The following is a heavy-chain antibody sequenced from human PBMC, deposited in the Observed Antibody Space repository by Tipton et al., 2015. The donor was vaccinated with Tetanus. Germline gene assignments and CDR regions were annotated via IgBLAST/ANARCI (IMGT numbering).Heavy chain of an antibody. V-gene: IGHV5-51*01. CDR2: FFPGDSES. Sequence: QLVQSGVEVKKPGESLKISCRGSGYSFSSYWIAWVRQVPGKGLEWMGIFFPGDSESRYSPSFQGQVTMSGDNSIRTAYLQWNSLRASDTATYYCAKVSAPGTIATGNFDYWGQGTPVTVSS. CDR1: GYSFSSYW. D-gene: IGHD1-1*01. J-gene: IGHJ4*02. CDR3: AKVSAPGTIATGNFDY.